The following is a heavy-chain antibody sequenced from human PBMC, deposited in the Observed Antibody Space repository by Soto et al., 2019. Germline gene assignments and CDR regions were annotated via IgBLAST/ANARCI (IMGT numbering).Heavy chain of an antibody. CDR1: GYSFTSYW. J-gene: IGHJ3*02. V-gene: IGHV5-10-1*01. CDR3: ARRQVKWLRLGELRDAFDI. Sequence: GESLKISCQGSGYSFTSYWISWVRQMPGKGLEWMGRIDPSDSYTNYSPSFQGHVTISADKSISTAYLQWSSLKASDTAMYYCARRQVKWLRLGELRDAFDIWGQGTMVTVSS. CDR2: IDPSDSYT. D-gene: IGHD3-16*01.